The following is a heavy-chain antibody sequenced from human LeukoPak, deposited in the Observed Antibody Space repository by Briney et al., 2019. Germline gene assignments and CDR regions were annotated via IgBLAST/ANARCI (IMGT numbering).Heavy chain of an antibody. CDR2: ISSSMISI. Sequence: GGSLRLSCAASGFTFSSYAMSWVRQAPGKGLEWVSFISSSMISIHYADSVQGRITISRDNARNILYPQMNSLRAEGTAVYYCARVYDVLTGGFDHWGQGALVTVSS. J-gene: IGHJ4*02. CDR3: ARVYDVLTGGFDH. D-gene: IGHD3-9*01. CDR1: GFTFSSYA. V-gene: IGHV3-21*01.